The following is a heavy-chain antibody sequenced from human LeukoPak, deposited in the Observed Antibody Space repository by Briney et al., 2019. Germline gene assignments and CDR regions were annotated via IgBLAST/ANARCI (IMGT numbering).Heavy chain of an antibody. CDR2: ISGSGGST. CDR3: AKDLRTGLVVIGFDY. J-gene: IGHJ4*02. D-gene: IGHD3-22*01. V-gene: IGHV3-23*01. CDR1: GFTFSSYA. Sequence: GRSLRPSCAASGFTFSSYAMSWVRQAPGKGLEWVSAISGSGGSTYYADSVKGRFTISRDNSKNTLYLQMNSLRAEDTAVYYCAKDLRTGLVVIGFDYWGQGTLVTVSS.